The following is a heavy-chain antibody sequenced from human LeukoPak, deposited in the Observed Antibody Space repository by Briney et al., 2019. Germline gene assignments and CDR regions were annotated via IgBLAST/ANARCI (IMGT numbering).Heavy chain of an antibody. CDR1: GFTFSSYA. Sequence: GGSLRLSCAASGFTFSSYAMSWVRQAPGKGLERVANIKKDGTETYYMESVRGRFTISRDNARNSLYLQMNSLTVEDTAVYYCARDMGWQQFDQWGQGTLVTVSS. D-gene: IGHD5-24*01. V-gene: IGHV3-7*01. CDR2: IKKDGTET. J-gene: IGHJ4*02. CDR3: ARDMGWQQFDQ.